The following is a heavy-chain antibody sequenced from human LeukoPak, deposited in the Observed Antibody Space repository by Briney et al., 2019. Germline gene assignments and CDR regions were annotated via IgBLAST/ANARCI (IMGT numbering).Heavy chain of an antibody. CDR2: IYYSGST. V-gene: IGHV4-39*07. D-gene: IGHD3-10*01. CDR1: GGSISSSSYY. CDR3: AREPRGDFDY. Sequence: SETLSLTCTVSGGSISSSSYYWGWIRQPPGKGLEWIGSIYYSGSTYYNPSLKSRVTMSLDTSRNQFSLKLSSVTAADTAVYYCAREPRGDFDYWGQGILVTVSS. J-gene: IGHJ4*02.